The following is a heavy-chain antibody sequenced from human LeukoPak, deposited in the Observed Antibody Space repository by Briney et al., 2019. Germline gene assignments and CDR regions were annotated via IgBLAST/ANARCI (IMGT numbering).Heavy chain of an antibody. CDR1: GGTLSSYD. CDR3: ARSEWELTLDY. CDR2: ITPIFGTA. J-gene: IGHJ4*02. Sequence: ASVKVSCKASGGTLSSYDISWVRQAPGQGLEWMGEITPIFGTANYAHKFQGRVTITADESTSTAYMDLSSLRYEDTAVYYCARSEWELTLDYRGQGTLLTVSS. V-gene: IGHV1-69*13. D-gene: IGHD1-26*01.